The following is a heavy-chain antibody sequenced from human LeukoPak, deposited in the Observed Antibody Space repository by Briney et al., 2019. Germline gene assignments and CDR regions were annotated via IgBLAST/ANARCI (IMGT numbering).Heavy chain of an antibody. D-gene: IGHD4-17*01. V-gene: IGHV3-30-3*01. CDR3: ARDSRGSDYGDYFDY. CDR1: GFTFSSYA. Sequence: GGSLRLSCAASGFTFSSYAMHWVRQAPGKGLEWVAVISYDGSNKYYADSVKGRFTISRDNSKNTLYLQMNSLRAEDTAVYYCARDSRGSDYGDYFDYWGQGTLVTVSS. J-gene: IGHJ4*02. CDR2: ISYDGSNK.